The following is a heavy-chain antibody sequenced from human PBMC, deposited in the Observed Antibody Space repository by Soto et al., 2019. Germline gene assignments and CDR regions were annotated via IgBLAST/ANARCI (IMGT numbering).Heavy chain of an antibody. J-gene: IGHJ4*02. CDR3: ARSWEGVPAAYSSPITAPKFDD. D-gene: IGHD2-2*01. CDR1: GGSFGGYY. Sequence: SETLSLTCAVYGGSFGGYYWSWIRQPPGKGLEWIGEINHSGSTNYNPSLKSRVTISVDTSKNQFSLKLSSVTAADTAVYYCARSWEGVPAAYSSPITAPKFDDWGQGSQVTVSS. V-gene: IGHV4-34*01. CDR2: INHSGST.